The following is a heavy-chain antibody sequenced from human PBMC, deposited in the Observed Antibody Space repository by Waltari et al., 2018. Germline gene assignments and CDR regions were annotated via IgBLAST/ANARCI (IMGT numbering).Heavy chain of an antibody. Sequence: EVQLVESGGGLVKPGGSLRLSCAASEFTFRNYSMNWVRQAPGKGLEWVSSISSSRSYIYYADSGKGRFTISRDNAKNSLYLQMNSLRAEDTAVYYCARLSYFDSSGYPHPTYYYYYMDVWGKGTTVTVSS. CDR1: EFTFRNYS. J-gene: IGHJ6*03. V-gene: IGHV3-21*01. CDR3: ARLSYFDSSGYPHPTYYYYYMDV. D-gene: IGHD3-22*01. CDR2: ISSSRSYI.